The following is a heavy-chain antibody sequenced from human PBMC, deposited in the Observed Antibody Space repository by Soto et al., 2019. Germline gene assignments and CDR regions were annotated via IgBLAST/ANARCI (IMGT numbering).Heavy chain of an antibody. D-gene: IGHD3-22*01. J-gene: IGHJ4*02. CDR2: IASHDGST. CDR1: GYTFTSYG. Sequence: QVQLIQSAPEVKRPGASVRVSCRASGYTFTSYGLNWVRRAPGQGLEWMGRIASHDGSTVSAQSFQGRLTLPRDTFTNTAYLELGALTSDDTGLYFGWRNDGDDSTHFWGQGTLVTVSS. CDR3: WRNDGDDSTHF. V-gene: IGHV1-18*04.